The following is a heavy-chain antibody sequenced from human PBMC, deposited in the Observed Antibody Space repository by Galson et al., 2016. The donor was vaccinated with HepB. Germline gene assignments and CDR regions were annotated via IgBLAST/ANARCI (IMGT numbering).Heavy chain of an antibody. Sequence: SLRLSCAVSGFSFSDYYMSWIRQAPGKGLEWVSYISGSTIHTNYADSVKGRFTISRDNAKNSLFLQMTSLRAEDTGVYYCARPLDLEVSRGIAAAGVDAFDIWGQGTMVAVSS. V-gene: IGHV3-11*06. CDR2: ISGSTIHT. CDR3: ARPLDLEVSRGIAAAGVDAFDI. J-gene: IGHJ3*02. CDR1: GFSFSDYY. D-gene: IGHD6-13*01.